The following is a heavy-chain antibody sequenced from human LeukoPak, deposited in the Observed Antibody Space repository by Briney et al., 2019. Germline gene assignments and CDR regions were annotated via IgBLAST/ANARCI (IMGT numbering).Heavy chain of an antibody. V-gene: IGHV4-39*07. Sequence: SETLSLTCTVSGGSISSSSYYWGWIRQPPGKGLEWIGSIYYSGSTYYNPSLKSRVTISVDTSKNQFSLKVRSLTAADTAVYYCARPRTSVGATTEFDSWGQGTLVTVSS. CDR3: ARPRTSVGATTEFDS. J-gene: IGHJ4*02. D-gene: IGHD1-26*01. CDR1: GGSISSSSYY. CDR2: IYYSGST.